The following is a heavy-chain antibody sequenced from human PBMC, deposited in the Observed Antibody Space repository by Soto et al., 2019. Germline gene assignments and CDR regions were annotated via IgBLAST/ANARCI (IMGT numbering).Heavy chain of an antibody. Sequence: SETLSLTCTVSGGSISSYYWSWIRQPPGKGLEWIGYIYYSGSTNYNPSLKSRVTISVDTSKNQFSLKLSSVTAADTAVYYCARSTGAHYVDYWGQGTLVTVS. CDR3: ARSTGAHYVDY. V-gene: IGHV4-59*08. CDR2: IYYSGST. J-gene: IGHJ4*02. CDR1: GGSISSYY. D-gene: IGHD4-4*01.